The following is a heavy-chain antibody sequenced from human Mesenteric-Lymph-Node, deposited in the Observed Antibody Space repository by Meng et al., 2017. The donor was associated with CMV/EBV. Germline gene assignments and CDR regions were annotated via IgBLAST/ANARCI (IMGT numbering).Heavy chain of an antibody. CDR1: GFTVSSNY. J-gene: IGHJ4*02. CDR3: ARTRTQVGATFFDQ. Sequence: GGSLRLSCAASGFTVSSNYMSWVRQAPGKGLEWVAYIRFDGSNTDYADSVKGRFTISRDNSRNTLYLQMHSLRPADTAMYYCARTRTQVGATFFDQWGQGTLVTVSS. V-gene: IGHV3-30*02. CDR2: IRFDGSNT. D-gene: IGHD1-26*01.